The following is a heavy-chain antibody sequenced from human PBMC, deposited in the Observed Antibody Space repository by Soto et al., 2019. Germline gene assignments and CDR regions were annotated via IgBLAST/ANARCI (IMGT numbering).Heavy chain of an antibody. V-gene: IGHV1-69*01. CDR2: IIPLFGTT. Sequence: QLQVVQSGVEVRRPGSSVKVSCKASGDTFKTCVISWVRQAPGQGLEWLGGIIPLFGTTDFAQRFQGRLTMTTYESTTTAYMDLSRLRSEYTATYFCAAELGFWRLSVDGGHGTTVIVCS. CDR1: GDTFKTCV. CDR3: AAELGFWRLSVD. J-gene: IGHJ6*02. D-gene: IGHD7-27*01.